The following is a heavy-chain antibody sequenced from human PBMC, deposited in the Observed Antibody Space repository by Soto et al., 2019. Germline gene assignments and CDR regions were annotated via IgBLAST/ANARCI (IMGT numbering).Heavy chain of an antibody. J-gene: IGHJ4*02. CDR3: ARAQVPVTPAVSYGDYYFDY. V-gene: IGHV1-3*01. D-gene: IGHD4-17*01. CDR1: GYTFTSYA. CDR2: INAGNGNT. Sequence: ASVRVSCKASGYTFTSYARHWVRQAPGQRLEWMGWINAGNGNTKYSQKFQGRVTITRDTSASTAYMELSSLRSEDTAVYYCARAQVPVTPAVSYGDYYFDYWGQGTLVTSPQ.